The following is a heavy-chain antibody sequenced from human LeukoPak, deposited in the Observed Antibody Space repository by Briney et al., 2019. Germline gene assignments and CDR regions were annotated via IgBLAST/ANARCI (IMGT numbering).Heavy chain of an antibody. CDR1: GLTFSSHW. CDR3: ARVSYYDSSGYYFLSYVDY. CDR2: IYSGGST. Sequence: QAGGSLRLSCAASGLTFSSHWMHWVRQALGKGLEWVSVIYSGGSTYYADSVRGRFTISRDNSKNTLYLQMNSLGAEDTAVYYCARVSYYDSSGYYFLSYVDYWGQGTLVTVSS. V-gene: IGHV3-53*01. D-gene: IGHD3-22*01. J-gene: IGHJ4*02.